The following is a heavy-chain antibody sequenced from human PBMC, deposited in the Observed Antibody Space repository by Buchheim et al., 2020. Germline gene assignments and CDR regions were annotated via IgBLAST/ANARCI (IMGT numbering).Heavy chain of an antibody. CDR2: ISGSGDST. CDR3: ARRAVSSGWLDY. Sequence: EVQLLESGGGLVQPGGSLRLSCAASGFTFSSYAMSWVRQAPGKGLEWVSAISGSGDSTYYADAVKGRFTISRDNSKNTLHLQMNSLRGEDTAVYHCARRAVSSGWLDYWGQGTL. V-gene: IGHV3-23*01. CDR1: GFTFSSYA. D-gene: IGHD6-19*01. J-gene: IGHJ4*02.